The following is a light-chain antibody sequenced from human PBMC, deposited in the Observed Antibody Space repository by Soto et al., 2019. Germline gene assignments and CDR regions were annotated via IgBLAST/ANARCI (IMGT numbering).Light chain of an antibody. CDR3: QQYVSWT. J-gene: IGKJ1*01. CDR2: GTS. Sequence: EIVLTQSPGTLSVSPGEIATLSCRASQTISSNYLAWYQQKPGQAPSLLIYGTSSRATGIPDRFSGSGSGKDFTLTISKLEPEDSAIYYFQQYVSWTFGQGTKVEIK. CDR1: QTISSNY. V-gene: IGKV3-20*01.